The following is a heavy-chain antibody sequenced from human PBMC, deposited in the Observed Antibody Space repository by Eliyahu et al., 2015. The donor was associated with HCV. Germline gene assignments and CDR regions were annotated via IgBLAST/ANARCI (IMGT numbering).Heavy chain of an antibody. CDR2: INHSGST. CDR3: ARGGIAAAGRTAWFDP. D-gene: IGHD6-13*01. J-gene: IGHJ5*02. V-gene: IGHV4-34*01. Sequence: LTCAVYGGSFSGYYWSWIRQPPGKGLEWIGEINHSGSTNYNPSLKSRVTISVDTSKNQFSLKLSSVTAADTAVYYCARGGIAAAGRTAWFDPWGQRTLVTVSS. CDR1: GGSFSGYY.